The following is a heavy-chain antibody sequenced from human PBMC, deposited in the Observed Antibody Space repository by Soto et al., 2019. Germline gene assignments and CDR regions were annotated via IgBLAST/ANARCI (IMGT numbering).Heavy chain of an antibody. CDR1: GFTFSGSA. D-gene: IGHD1-7*01. CDR2: IRSKANSYAT. V-gene: IGHV3-73*01. J-gene: IGHJ6*02. CDR3: TTLTGTTLVYYYYGMDV. Sequence: GGSLRISCATSGFTFSGSAMHWVRPASGEGLEWVGRIRSKANSYATAYAASVKGRFTISRDDSKNTAYLQMNGLKTEDTAVYYCTTLTGTTLVYYYYGMDVWGQGTAVTVSS.